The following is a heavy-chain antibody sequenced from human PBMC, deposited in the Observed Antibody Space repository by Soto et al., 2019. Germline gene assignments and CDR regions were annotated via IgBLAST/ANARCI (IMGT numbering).Heavy chain of an antibody. J-gene: IGHJ3*02. CDR1: GFTFSSYW. CDR2: IKQDGSEN. Sequence: EVQLVESGGGLVQPGGSLRVSCAASGFTFSSYWMSWVRQAPGKGLEWVANIKQDGSENYYVDSAKGRFTISRDNAKNSLYLQMNSRRAEDTAVYYCARRLLWFGENHDAFDIWGQGTMVTVSS. CDR3: ARRLLWFGENHDAFDI. D-gene: IGHD3-10*01. V-gene: IGHV3-7*01.